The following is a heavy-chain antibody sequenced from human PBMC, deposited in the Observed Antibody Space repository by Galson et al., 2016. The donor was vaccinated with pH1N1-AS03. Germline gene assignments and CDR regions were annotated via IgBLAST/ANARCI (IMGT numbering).Heavy chain of an antibody. CDR3: ARGGAVRGLLNYFHYYGLDV. D-gene: IGHD3-10*01. Sequence: SVKVSCKASGYTFTDYYIHWVRQAPGQGLEWMGRLTPNSGVTNYAQKFQGRVSMTTDMSTNTAYLDLRSLTSGDTAVYYCARGGAVRGLLNYFHYYGLDVWGQGTTVTVS. V-gene: IGHV1-2*06. CDR1: GYTFTDYY. J-gene: IGHJ6*02. CDR2: LTPNSGVT.